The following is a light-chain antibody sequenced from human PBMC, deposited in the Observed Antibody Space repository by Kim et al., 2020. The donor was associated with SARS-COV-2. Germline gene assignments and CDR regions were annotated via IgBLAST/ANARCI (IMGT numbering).Light chain of an antibody. V-gene: IGLV3-21*01. Sequence: PGETASITCGGTNLGSKSVHWYQQRPGRAPVLVIYYDRDRPSGIPERFSGSNSGNTATLTISGVEAGDEADYYCQVWDTNTDHHVFGSGTKVTVL. J-gene: IGLJ1*01. CDR1: NLGSKS. CDR3: QVWDTNTDHHV. CDR2: YDR.